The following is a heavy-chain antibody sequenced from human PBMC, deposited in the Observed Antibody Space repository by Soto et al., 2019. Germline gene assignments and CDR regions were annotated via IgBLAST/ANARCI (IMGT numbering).Heavy chain of an antibody. CDR3: AKDRTIAMYGRLDP. Sequence: EVQLLESGGDLVQPGGSLRLSCAASGFTFSPYAMSWVRQAPGKGLEWVSAISGSGGSTYYADSVKGRFTISRDNSKTTLYLQMNSLRAEDTAVYYCAKDRTIAMYGRLDPWGQGTLVTVSS. D-gene: IGHD6-13*01. J-gene: IGHJ5*02. CDR2: ISGSGGST. CDR1: GFTFSPYA. V-gene: IGHV3-23*01.